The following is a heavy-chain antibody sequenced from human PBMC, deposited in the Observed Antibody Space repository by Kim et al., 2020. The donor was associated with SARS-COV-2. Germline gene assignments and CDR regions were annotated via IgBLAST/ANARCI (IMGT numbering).Heavy chain of an antibody. CDR1: GGSISSSRYY. J-gene: IGHJ5*02. D-gene: IGHD1-1*01. CDR3: ARHGPGTPNWFDP. Sequence: SETLSLTCTVSGGSISSSRYYWGWIRQPPGKGLEWIGNIYYSGSTYYNPSLKSRVTISVDTSKNQFPLKLSSVTAADTAVYYCARHGPGTPNWFDPWGQG. CDR2: IYYSGST. V-gene: IGHV4-39*01.